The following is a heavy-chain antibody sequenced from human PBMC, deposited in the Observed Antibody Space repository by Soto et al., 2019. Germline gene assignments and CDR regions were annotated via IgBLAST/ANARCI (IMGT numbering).Heavy chain of an antibody. CDR2: IIPIFGTA. D-gene: IGHD5-18*01. J-gene: IGHJ6*02. Sequence: SVKVSCKASGGTFSSYAISWVRQAPGQGLEWMGGIIPIFGTANYAQKFQGRVTITAGESTSTAYMELSSLRSEDTAVYYCARRGYSYGTPIQPYYYYGMDVWGQGTTVTVSS. V-gene: IGHV1-69*13. CDR3: ARRGYSYGTPIQPYYYYGMDV. CDR1: GGTFSSYA.